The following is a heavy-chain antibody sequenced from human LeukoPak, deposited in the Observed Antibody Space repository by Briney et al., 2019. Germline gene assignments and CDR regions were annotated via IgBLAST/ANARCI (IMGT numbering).Heavy chain of an antibody. D-gene: IGHD1-26*01. V-gene: IGHV1-8*01. J-gene: IGHJ4*02. CDR2: MNPNSGNT. CDR3: ARKRVGATLVDY. CDR1: GETCTRYE. Sequence: GKFACKASGETCTRYEINWVRQATGQGLEWMGWMNPNSGNTGYAQKFQGRVTMTRNTSISTAYMELSSLRSEDTAVYYCARKRVGATLVDYWGQRTLVTVSS.